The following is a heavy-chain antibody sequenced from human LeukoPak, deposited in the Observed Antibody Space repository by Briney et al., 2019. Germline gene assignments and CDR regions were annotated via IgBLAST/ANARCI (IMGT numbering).Heavy chain of an antibody. V-gene: IGHV4-59*01. Sequence: SETLSLTCTVSGGSISSYYWSWIRQPPGKGLEWIGYIYYSGSTNYNPSLKSRVTISVDTSKNQFSLKLNSVTAADTAVYYCATMGTMVRGGYFDYWGQGTLVTVSS. CDR1: GGSISSYY. J-gene: IGHJ4*02. D-gene: IGHD3-10*01. CDR2: IYYSGST. CDR3: ATMGTMVRGGYFDY.